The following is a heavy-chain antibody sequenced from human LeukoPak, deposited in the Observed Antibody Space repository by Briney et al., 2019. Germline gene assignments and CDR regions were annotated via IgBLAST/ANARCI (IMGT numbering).Heavy chain of an antibody. D-gene: IGHD2-2*01. CDR1: GYAFTGYY. CDR2: INPNSGGT. Sequence: ASVKVSCKASGYAFTGYYMHWVRQAPGQGLEWMGWINPNSGGTNYAQKFQGRVTMTRDTSISTAYMELSRLRSDDTAVYYCAREDIVVVPLFDPWGQGTLVTVSS. J-gene: IGHJ5*02. CDR3: AREDIVVVPLFDP. V-gene: IGHV1-2*02.